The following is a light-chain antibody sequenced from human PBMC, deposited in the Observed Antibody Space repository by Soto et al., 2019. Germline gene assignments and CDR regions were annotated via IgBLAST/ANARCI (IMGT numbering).Light chain of an antibody. CDR2: EVN. CDR3: SSYGGPNNSNYV. CDR1: SSDVGAYNY. J-gene: IGLJ1*01. V-gene: IGLV2-8*01. Sequence: QSALTQPPSASGSPGQSVTISCAGTSSDVGAYNYVSWYQQHPGKAPKLIISEVNKRPSGVPDRFSGSKSGNTASLTVSGLQPYDEADYYCSSYGGPNNSNYVFGTGTKLTVL.